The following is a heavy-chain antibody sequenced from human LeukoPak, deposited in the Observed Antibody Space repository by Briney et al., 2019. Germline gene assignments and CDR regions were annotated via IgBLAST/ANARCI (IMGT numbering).Heavy chain of an antibody. CDR2: INPNGGGT. J-gene: IGHJ4*02. CDR1: GYTFTGYY. V-gene: IGHV1-2*02. CDR3: ARVSSSGDYYDN. D-gene: IGHD3-10*01. Sequence: ASVKVSCKASGYTFTGYYIHWVRQAPGQGLEWMGWINPNGGGTNYAQKFQGRVTMTRGTSISTAYMELGGLRYDDTAVYYCARVSSSGDYYDNWGQGTLVTVSS.